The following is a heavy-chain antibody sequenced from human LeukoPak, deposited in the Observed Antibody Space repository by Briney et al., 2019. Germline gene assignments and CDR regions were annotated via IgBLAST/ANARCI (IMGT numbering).Heavy chain of an antibody. CDR1: GGSISTYY. D-gene: IGHD4-11*01. Sequence: SETLSLTCTVSGGSISTYYWSWIRQPAGKGLEWIGRIYTSGSTNYNPSLKSRVTISVDTSKNQFSLKLSSVTAADTAVYYCAREISNYSYYYYYMDVWGKGTTVTVSS. V-gene: IGHV4-4*07. J-gene: IGHJ6*03. CDR2: IYTSGST. CDR3: AREISNYSYYYYYMDV.